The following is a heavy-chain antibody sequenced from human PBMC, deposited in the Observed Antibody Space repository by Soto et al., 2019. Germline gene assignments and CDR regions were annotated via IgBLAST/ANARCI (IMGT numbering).Heavy chain of an antibody. J-gene: IGHJ3*02. D-gene: IGHD2-2*01. Sequence: EVQLVESGGGLVQPGRSLRLSCAASGFTFDDYAMHWVRQAPGKGLEWVSGISWNSGSIGYADSVKGLFTISRDNAKNSLYLQMNSLRAEDTALYYCAKGAIVVVPSASAFDIWGQGTMVTGSS. V-gene: IGHV3-9*01. CDR1: GFTFDDYA. CDR3: AKGAIVVVPSASAFDI. CDR2: ISWNSGSI.